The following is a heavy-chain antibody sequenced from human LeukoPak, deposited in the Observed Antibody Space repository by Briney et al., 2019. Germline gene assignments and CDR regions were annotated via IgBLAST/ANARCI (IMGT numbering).Heavy chain of an antibody. D-gene: IGHD5-12*01. CDR1: GFTFSSYS. CDR3: ARGPSGCHNT. V-gene: IGHV3-48*01. J-gene: IGHJ4*02. Sequence: GGSLRLSCAASGFTFSSYSMNWVRQAPGKGLEWVSYISSSSSTIYYADSVKGRFTISRDNAKNSLYLQMNSLRAEDTAVYYCARGPSGCHNTGGQGTLVTVSS. CDR2: ISSSSSTI.